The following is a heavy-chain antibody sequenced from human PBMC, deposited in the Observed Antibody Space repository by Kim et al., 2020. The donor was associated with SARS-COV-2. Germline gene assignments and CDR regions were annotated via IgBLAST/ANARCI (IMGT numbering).Heavy chain of an antibody. V-gene: IGHV3-23*01. CDR3: AKSPYSSCYSNWFDP. D-gene: IGHD3-22*01. Sequence: SVNGRFTISTDNSQNTLYLQMNSLRAEDTAVYYCAKSPYSSCYSNWFDPWGQGTLVTVSS. J-gene: IGHJ5*02.